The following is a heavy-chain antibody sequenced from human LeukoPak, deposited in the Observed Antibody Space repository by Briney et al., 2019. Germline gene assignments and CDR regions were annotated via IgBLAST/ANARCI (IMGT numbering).Heavy chain of an antibody. D-gene: IGHD6-13*01. V-gene: IGHV3-7*03. Sequence: PGGSLRLSCAASGFTFSSNWMIWVRQAPGKGLEWVANIKQDGSDKNYVDSVKGRFTISRDNAKSSVYLQMSSLRAEDTAVYFCVRDTGRSWSSWGQGTLVTVSS. CDR3: VRDTGRSWSS. CDR2: IKQDGSDK. CDR1: GFTFSSNW. J-gene: IGHJ5*02.